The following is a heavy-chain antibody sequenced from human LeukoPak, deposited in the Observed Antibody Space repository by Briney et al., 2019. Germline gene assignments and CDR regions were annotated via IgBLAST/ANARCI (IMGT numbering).Heavy chain of an antibody. CDR3: AKGHTVTPDYYFDY. CDR1: DYSISSGYY. CDR2: IYYSGTT. D-gene: IGHD4-11*01. J-gene: IGHJ4*02. V-gene: IGHV4-38-2*02. Sequence: SETLSLTCTVSDYSISSGYYWGWIRQPPGKGLEWIGTIYYSGTTYYNPSLKSRVTISLDTSKNQFSLKLTSVTAADTAVYYCAKGHTVTPDYYFDYWGQGTLVTVSS.